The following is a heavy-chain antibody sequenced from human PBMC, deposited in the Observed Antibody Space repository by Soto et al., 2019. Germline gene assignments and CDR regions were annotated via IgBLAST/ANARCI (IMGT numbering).Heavy chain of an antibody. CDR3: ARGGLRLTGDQGY. J-gene: IGHJ4*02. V-gene: IGHV3-21*01. CDR1: GFTFSSYS. CDR2: ISSSSSYI. Sequence: GGSLRLSCAASGFTFSSYSMNWVRQAPGKGLEWVSSISSSSSYIYYADSVKGRFTISRDNAKNSLYLQMNSLRAEDTAVYYCARGGLRLTGDQGYWGQGTLVTVSS. D-gene: IGHD7-27*01.